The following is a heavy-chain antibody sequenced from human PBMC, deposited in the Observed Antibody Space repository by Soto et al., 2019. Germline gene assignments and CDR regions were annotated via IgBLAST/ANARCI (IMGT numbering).Heavy chain of an antibody. V-gene: IGHV1-18*04. CDR2: ISAYNGNT. CDR3: ARDVLPCCGSYFYAGDFHH. D-gene: IGHD3-16*01. Sequence: QVQLVQSGVEVKKPGASVKVSCKASGYTFPNYGIHWVRQAPGQGLEWMGWISAYNGNTDYAQKLQGRVTMTTDTSTTTAYMEVTKLRSDDTAVYYCARDVLPCCGSYFYAGDFHHWGQGTLVIVSS. CDR1: GYTFPNYG. J-gene: IGHJ1*01.